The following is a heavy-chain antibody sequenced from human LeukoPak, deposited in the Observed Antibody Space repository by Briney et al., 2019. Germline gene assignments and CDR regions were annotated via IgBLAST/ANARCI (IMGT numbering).Heavy chain of an antibody. CDR2: SSSSGTYI. D-gene: IGHD4-17*01. J-gene: IGHJ2*01. CDR1: GFTFSNYA. CDR3: ARDMTTVRYWYFDL. Sequence: GGSLRLSCAASGFTFSNYAMSWVRQAPGKGLEWVSSSSSSGTYIYYADSVKGRFTISRDNAKNSLYLQMNSLRAEDTAVYYCARDMTTVRYWYFDLWGRGTLVTVSS. V-gene: IGHV3-21*01.